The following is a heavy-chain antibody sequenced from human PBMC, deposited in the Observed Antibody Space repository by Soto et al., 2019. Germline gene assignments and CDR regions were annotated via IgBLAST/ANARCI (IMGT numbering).Heavy chain of an antibody. D-gene: IGHD4-17*01. CDR1: GGTFSSYA. Sequence: QVQLVQSGAEVKKPGSSVKVSCKASGGTFSSYAISWVRQAPGQGLEWMGGIIPIFGTANYAQKCQGRVTMTAEESTSRAYIELGSLGSEGTAVYYCARDGGGYGDYFLDGGDYYYGMDVWGQGTTVTVSS. J-gene: IGHJ6*02. CDR2: IIPIFGTA. CDR3: ARDGGGYGDYFLDGGDYYYGMDV. V-gene: IGHV1-69*01.